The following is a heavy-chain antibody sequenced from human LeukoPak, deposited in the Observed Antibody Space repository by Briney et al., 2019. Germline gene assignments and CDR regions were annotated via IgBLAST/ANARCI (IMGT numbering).Heavy chain of an antibody. V-gene: IGHV3-23*01. J-gene: IGHJ4*02. CDR2: ISGSGGST. Sequence: GGSLRLSCAASGFTFSSYAMSWVREAPGKGLEWVSAISGSGGSTYYADSVKGRFTISRDNSKNTLYLQMNSLRAEDTAVYYCAKGSGSITIFGVVIHFDYWGQGTLVTVSS. CDR1: GFTFSSYA. D-gene: IGHD3-3*01. CDR3: AKGSGSITIFGVVIHFDY.